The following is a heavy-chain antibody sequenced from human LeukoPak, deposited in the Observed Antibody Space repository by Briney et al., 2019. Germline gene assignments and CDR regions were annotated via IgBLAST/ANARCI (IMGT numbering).Heavy chain of an antibody. CDR1: GGSIINSGYY. J-gene: IGHJ4*02. CDR3: ARQEYADFSSRPFDY. D-gene: IGHD4-17*01. Sequence: SETLSLTCTVSGGSIINSGYYWGWIRQPPGKGLEWIGSVYYSGNTYYNPSLKSRVTISVDTSKNQFSLKLRSVTAADTAMYYCARQEYADFSSRPFDYWGQGTLVTVSP. CDR2: VYYSGNT. V-gene: IGHV4-39*01.